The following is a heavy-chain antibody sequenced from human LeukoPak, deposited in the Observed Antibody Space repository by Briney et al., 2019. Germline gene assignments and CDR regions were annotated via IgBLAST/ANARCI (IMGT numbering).Heavy chain of an antibody. CDR2: ISSSSSYI. CDR3: ARGGMAASSTGFDP. D-gene: IGHD5-24*01. CDR1: GFTFSSYS. V-gene: IGHV3-21*01. Sequence: PGGSLRLSCAASGFTFSSYSMTWVRQAPGKGLEWVSSISSSSSYIYYADSVKGRFTISRDNAKNSLYLQMNSLGAEDTAVYYCARGGMAASSTGFDPWGQGTLVTVSS. J-gene: IGHJ5*02.